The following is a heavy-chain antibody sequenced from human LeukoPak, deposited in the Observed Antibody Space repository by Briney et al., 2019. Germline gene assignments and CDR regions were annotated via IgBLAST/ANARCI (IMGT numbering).Heavy chain of an antibody. CDR3: ARDTSSGWSLDY. D-gene: IGHD6-19*01. J-gene: IGHJ4*02. CDR2: IWYGGSNK. CDR1: GFTFSSYG. Sequence: GGSLRLSCAASGFTFSSYGMHWVRQAPGKGLEWVAVIWYGGSNKYYADSVKGRFTISRDNSKNTLYLQMNSLRAEDTAVYYCARDTSSGWSLDYWGQGTLVTVSS. V-gene: IGHV3-33*01.